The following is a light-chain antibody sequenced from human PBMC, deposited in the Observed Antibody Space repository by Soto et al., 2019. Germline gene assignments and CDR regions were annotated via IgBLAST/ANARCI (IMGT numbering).Light chain of an antibody. CDR3: QQYTSYPIT. Sequence: IQMTQSPSTLSASVGDRVTITCRASQSVSSWLAWYQQKPGKAPKLLIYDASNLESGVPSTFGGSGSGTEVTLTISSLQPDDVATYFCQQYTSYPITFGQGTKVDIK. CDR2: DAS. V-gene: IGKV1-5*01. J-gene: IGKJ2*01. CDR1: QSVSSW.